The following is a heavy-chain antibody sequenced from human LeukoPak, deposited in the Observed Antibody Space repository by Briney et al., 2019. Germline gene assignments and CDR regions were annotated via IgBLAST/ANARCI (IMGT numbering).Heavy chain of an antibody. D-gene: IGHD3-10*01. V-gene: IGHV1-8*01. Sequence: GASVKVSCTASGYTFTSYDINWVRQATGQGLEWMGWMNPNSGNTGYAQKFQGRVTITRNTSISTAYMELSSLRSEDTAVYYCARVRWPTTGDKAVRETITGGLYMDVWGKGITVTVSS. CDR2: MNPNSGNT. J-gene: IGHJ6*03. CDR1: GYTFTSYD. CDR3: ARVRWPTTGDKAVRETITGGLYMDV.